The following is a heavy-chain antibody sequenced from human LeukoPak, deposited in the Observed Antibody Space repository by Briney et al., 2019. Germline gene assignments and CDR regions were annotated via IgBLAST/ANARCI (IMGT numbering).Heavy chain of an antibody. Sequence: GASVKVSCKVSGYTLTELSMHWVRQAPGKGLEWMGGFDPEDGETIYAQKFQGRVTMTEDTSTDTAYMELSSLRSEDTAVYYCATFPNDMGYFDYWGQGTLVTVSS. CDR2: FDPEDGET. D-gene: IGHD3-9*01. J-gene: IGHJ4*02. V-gene: IGHV1-24*01. CDR3: ATFPNDMGYFDY. CDR1: GYTLTELS.